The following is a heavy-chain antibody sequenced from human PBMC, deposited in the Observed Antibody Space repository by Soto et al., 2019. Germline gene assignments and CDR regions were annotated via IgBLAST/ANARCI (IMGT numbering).Heavy chain of an antibody. CDR2: FNPTGDTA. CDR3: ARDSTYYYDSSGYRYYYYGMDV. D-gene: IGHD3-22*01. CDR1: GYTFTSYY. Sequence: ASVKVSCKASGYTFTSYYIHWVRQAPGQGLEWMGIFNPTGDTASYAQKLQGRVTMTRDTSTGTAYMELGSLRSDDTAVYYCARDSTYYYDSSGYRYYYYGMDVWGQGTTVTVSS. J-gene: IGHJ6*02. V-gene: IGHV1-46*01.